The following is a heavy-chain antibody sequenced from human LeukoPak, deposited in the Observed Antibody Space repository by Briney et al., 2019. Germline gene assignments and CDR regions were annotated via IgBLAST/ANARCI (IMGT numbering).Heavy chain of an antibody. CDR3: ARISWELPAWSHYYYYYMDV. CDR1: GGIFSSYA. V-gene: IGHV1-69*05. Sequence: SVKVPCKACGGIFSSYAIIWVRQPPGHGLEGMGGSIYLFGTANYAQKFQGRVTMTRNTSISTAYMELSSLRSEDTAVYYCARISWELPAWSHYYYYYMDVWGKGTTVTISS. CDR2: SIYLFGTA. J-gene: IGHJ6*03. D-gene: IGHD3-10*01.